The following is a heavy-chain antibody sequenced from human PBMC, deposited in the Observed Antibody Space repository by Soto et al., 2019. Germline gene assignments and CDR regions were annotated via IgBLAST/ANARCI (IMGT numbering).Heavy chain of an antibody. CDR3: APAPVWFVEFPYHYYYFMDV. V-gene: IGHV3-23*04. J-gene: IGHJ6*04. D-gene: IGHD3-10*01. Sequence: QLVESGGALVQPGGSLRLSCVASGFTSSDFAMNWVRQAPGKGLEWVSGLTRSGATAYYADSVKGRFTISRDISRSSLSLGMSCLRAYETAVYYRAPAPVWFVEFPYHYYYFMDVWGVGTTVTVSS. CDR1: GFTSSDFA. CDR2: LTRSGATA.